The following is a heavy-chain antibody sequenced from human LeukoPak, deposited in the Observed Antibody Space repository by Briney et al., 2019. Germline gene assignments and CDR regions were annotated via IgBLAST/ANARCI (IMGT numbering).Heavy chain of an antibody. CDR3: ARLQYYYGSGSNYYGMDV. CDR1: GGSISSYY. Sequence: PSETLSLTCTVSGGSISSYYWSWIRQPPGKGLEWIGYIYYSGSTNYNPSLKSRVTISVDTSKNQFSLKLSSVTAADTAVYYCARLQYYYGSGSNYYGMDVWGKGTTVTVSS. V-gene: IGHV4-59*01. CDR2: IYYSGST. D-gene: IGHD3-10*01. J-gene: IGHJ6*04.